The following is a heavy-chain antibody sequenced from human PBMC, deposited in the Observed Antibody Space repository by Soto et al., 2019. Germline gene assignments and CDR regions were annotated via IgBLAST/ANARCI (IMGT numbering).Heavy chain of an antibody. J-gene: IGHJ6*02. D-gene: IGHD1-26*01. Sequence: GGSLRLSCAASGFIFSSYGMHWVRQAPGKGLEWVAVISDDGSNKYYADSVKGRFTISRDNSKNTLYLQMNSLRAEDTAVYYCAKVFEVGATHYYYYGMDVWGQGTTVTVSS. CDR1: GFIFSSYG. CDR2: ISDDGSNK. V-gene: IGHV3-30*18. CDR3: AKVFEVGATHYYYYGMDV.